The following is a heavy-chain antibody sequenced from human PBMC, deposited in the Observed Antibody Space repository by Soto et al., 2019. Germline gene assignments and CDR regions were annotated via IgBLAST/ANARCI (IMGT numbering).Heavy chain of an antibody. CDR2: ISSSSSYI. Sequence: GSLRLSCAASGVTFSSYSMNWVRQAPGKGLEWVSSISSSSSYIYYADSVKGRFTISRDNAKNSLYLQMNSLRAEDTAVYYCARDGQQQPPAFDIWGQGTMVTVSS. J-gene: IGHJ3*02. CDR3: ARDGQQQPPAFDI. D-gene: IGHD6-13*01. CDR1: GVTFSSYS. V-gene: IGHV3-21*01.